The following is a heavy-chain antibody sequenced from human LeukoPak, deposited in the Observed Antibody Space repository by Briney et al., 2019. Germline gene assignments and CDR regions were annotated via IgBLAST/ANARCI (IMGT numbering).Heavy chain of an antibody. CDR2: IIGGGGST. D-gene: IGHD3-16*01. J-gene: IGHJ6*04. V-gene: IGHV3-23*01. Sequence: GGTLRLSCAASGFPFSWVRQAPGTGLEGVSGIIGGGGSTYCADSVKGRCTISRDNAKNSLYLQMNSLRAEDTAVYYCARAPTYLDVWGKGTTVTVSS. CDR3: ARAPTYLDV. CDR1: GFPF.